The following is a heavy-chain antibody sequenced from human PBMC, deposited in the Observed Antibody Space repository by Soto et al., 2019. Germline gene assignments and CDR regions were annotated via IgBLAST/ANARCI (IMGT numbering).Heavy chain of an antibody. CDR2: TSYTGNT. J-gene: IGHJ4*02. D-gene: IGHD6-19*01. V-gene: IGHV4-59*03. CDR3: AKSPRPYTSGLPDYYDL. Sequence: SETLSLTCFVSCGSITSYNWIWIRQVPGKGLDCIAYTSYTGNTSYNPSLQSRVTISMDTSKNQLSLKLTSMTAADTAVYYCAKSPRPYTSGLPDYYDLWGPGTLVTVSS. CDR1: CGSITSYN.